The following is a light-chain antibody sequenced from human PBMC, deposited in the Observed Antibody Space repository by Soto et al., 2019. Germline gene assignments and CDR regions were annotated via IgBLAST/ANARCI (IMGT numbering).Light chain of an antibody. CDR1: SSNIGSNY. Sequence: QAVVTQPPSASGTPRPGVTISCSGSSSNIGSNYVYWYQQLPGTAPNLLIYRNNQRPSGVPDRFSGSTSGTSASLAISGLRSEDEADYYCAAWDDSLSGWVFGGGTKLTVL. V-gene: IGLV1-47*01. CDR2: RNN. J-gene: IGLJ3*02. CDR3: AAWDDSLSGWV.